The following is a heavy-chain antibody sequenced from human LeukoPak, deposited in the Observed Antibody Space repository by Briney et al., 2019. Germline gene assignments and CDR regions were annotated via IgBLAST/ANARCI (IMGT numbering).Heavy chain of an antibody. J-gene: IGHJ3*01. CDR2: IKQDGSER. Sequence: GGSLRLSCAASGFTFSMYWMSWVRQAPGKGLEWVANIKQDGSERNYVDSVKGRFTISRDNAKNSLYLQMSSLRVEDTARYYCAAGGGAFNLWGQGTMVTVSS. CDR1: GFTFSMYW. V-gene: IGHV3-7*01. D-gene: IGHD3-16*01. CDR3: AAGGGAFNL.